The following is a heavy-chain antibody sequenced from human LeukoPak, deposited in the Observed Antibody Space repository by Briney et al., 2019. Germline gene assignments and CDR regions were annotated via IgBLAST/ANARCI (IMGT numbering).Heavy chain of an antibody. CDR1: GLTFSAYA. CDR2: IRGGGGSA. CDR3: ARDPNGDYIGAFDM. D-gene: IGHD4-17*01. Sequence: PGGSLRLSCTASGLTFSAYAMMWVRQAPGKGPEWVSAIRGGGGSAFYADSVKGRFTISRDNSKYTPFLQMNSLRAEDTAVYYCARDPNGDYIGAFDMWGPGTMVTVSS. V-gene: IGHV3-23*01. J-gene: IGHJ3*02.